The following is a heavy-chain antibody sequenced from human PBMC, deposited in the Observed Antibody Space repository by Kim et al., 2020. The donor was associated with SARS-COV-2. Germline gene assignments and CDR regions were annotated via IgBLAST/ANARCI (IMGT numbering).Heavy chain of an antibody. CDR3: ARGRITIFGVVTEFDY. D-gene: IGHD3-3*01. V-gene: IGHV4-31*02. J-gene: IGHJ4*02. Sequence: RKSRVNISVDTSKNQFSLKLSSVTAADTAVYYCARGRITIFGVVTEFDYWGQGTLVTVSS.